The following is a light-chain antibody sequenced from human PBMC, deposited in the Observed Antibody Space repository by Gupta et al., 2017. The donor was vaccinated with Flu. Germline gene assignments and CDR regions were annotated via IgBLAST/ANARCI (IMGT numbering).Light chain of an antibody. J-gene: IGLJ2*01. CDR2: EVS. CDR3: CSYGGSRTVV. Sequence: TSSDVGRYNLVSWYQQHPGKAPKLMIFEVSKRPSGVSNRFSGSKSGNTASLTISGLLAEDEADYYCCSYGGSRTVVFGGGTKLTVL. CDR1: SSDVGRYNL. V-gene: IGLV2-23*02.